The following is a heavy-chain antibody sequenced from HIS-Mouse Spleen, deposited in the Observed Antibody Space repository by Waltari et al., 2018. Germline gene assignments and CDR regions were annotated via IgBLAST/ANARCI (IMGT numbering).Heavy chain of an antibody. Sequence: QVQLVQSGAEVKKPGSSVKVSCKASGGTFSSYAISWVRQAPGQGLEWMGRIIPILGIANYAQKCQGRVTITAEKSTSTAYMELSSLRSEDTAVYYCARDRIAARPDAFDIWGQGTMVTVSS. CDR1: GGTFSSYA. CDR3: ARDRIAARPDAFDI. V-gene: IGHV1-69*04. J-gene: IGHJ3*02. D-gene: IGHD6-6*01. CDR2: IIPILGIA.